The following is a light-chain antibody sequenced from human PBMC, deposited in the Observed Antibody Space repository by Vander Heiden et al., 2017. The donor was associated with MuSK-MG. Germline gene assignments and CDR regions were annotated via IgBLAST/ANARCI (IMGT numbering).Light chain of an antibody. CDR1: SSNIGSNA. CDR2: TND. CDR3: DTWDDSLNAVL. J-gene: IGLJ2*01. V-gene: IGLV1-44*01. Sequence: QSVLAQPPSASGPPGQRVTISCSGSSSNIGSNAVNWYQQFPGTAPKLLISTNDQRPSGVPERFSGSKSGTSASLAISGLQSEDEAVYYCDTWDDSLNAVLFGGGTKLTVL.